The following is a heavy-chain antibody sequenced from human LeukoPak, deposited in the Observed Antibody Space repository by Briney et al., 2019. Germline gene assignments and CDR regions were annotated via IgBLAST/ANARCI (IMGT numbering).Heavy chain of an antibody. Sequence: GGSLRFSCAASGFSLSTNAMHWVRQAPGKGLEWVAVISNDGDNKYYADSVKGRFTISRDNSKNMLYLQMNSLRAEDTAVYNCARDLGGYCSSITCYSSWLDSWGQGTLVTVSS. CDR2: ISNDGDNK. CDR1: GFSLSTNA. D-gene: IGHD2-2*02. J-gene: IGHJ5*01. V-gene: IGHV3-30*01. CDR3: ARDLGGYCSSITCYSSWLDS.